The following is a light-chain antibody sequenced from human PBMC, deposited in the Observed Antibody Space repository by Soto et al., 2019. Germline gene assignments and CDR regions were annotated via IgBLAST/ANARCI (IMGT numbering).Light chain of an antibody. CDR3: QQYNSNPQT. V-gene: IGKV1-39*01. Sequence: IQMTQSPSSLSASVGDTVTITCRASQRISTYLHWYQQRPGKAPKLLIYDASSLESGVPSRFSGSGSGTDFTLTISSLQPEDFATYYCQQYNSNPQTFGQGTKVDI. CDR2: DAS. CDR1: QRISTY. J-gene: IGKJ1*01.